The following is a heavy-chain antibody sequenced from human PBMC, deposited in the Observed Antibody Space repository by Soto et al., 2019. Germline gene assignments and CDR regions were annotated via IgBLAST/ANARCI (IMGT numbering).Heavy chain of an antibody. V-gene: IGHV4-34*01. D-gene: IGHD6-13*01. J-gene: IGHJ6*02. CDR1: GGSFSGYY. CDR3: ASSSWQTYYYYGMDV. Sequence: QVQLQQWGAGLLKPSETLSLTCAVYGGSFSGYYWRGIRQPPGKGLEWIGEINHSGSTNYNPSPKSRVTISVDTSKNQFSLKLSSVTAADTAVYYCASSSWQTYYYYGMDVWGQGTTVTVSS. CDR2: INHSGST.